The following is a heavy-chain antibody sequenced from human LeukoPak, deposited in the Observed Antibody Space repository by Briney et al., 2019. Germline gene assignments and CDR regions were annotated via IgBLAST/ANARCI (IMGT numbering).Heavy chain of an antibody. D-gene: IGHD3-10*01. V-gene: IGHV3-21*01. Sequence: GGSLRLSCAASGFTFSSYSMNWVRQAPGKGLEWVSFISTSSSYIYYADSVKGRFTISRHNAKNSLYLQMNSLRAEDTAVYYCARDNYGSGSYSWSKRLDYWGQGTLVTVSS. CDR1: GFTFSSYS. CDR2: ISTSSSYI. CDR3: ARDNYGSGSYSWSKRLDY. J-gene: IGHJ4*02.